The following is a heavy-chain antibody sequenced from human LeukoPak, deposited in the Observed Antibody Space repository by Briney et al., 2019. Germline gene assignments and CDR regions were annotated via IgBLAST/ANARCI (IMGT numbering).Heavy chain of an antibody. D-gene: IGHD3-16*01. CDR3: ARTRGSRIDY. Sequence: SETLSLTCTVSGGSISSSSYYWGWIRQPPGQGLEWIGSIYYSGSTYYNPSLKSRVTISVDTSKNQFSLKLSSVTAADTAVYYCARTRGSRIDYWGQGTLVTVSS. CDR2: IYYSGST. J-gene: IGHJ4*02. CDR1: GGSISSSSYY. V-gene: IGHV4-39*01.